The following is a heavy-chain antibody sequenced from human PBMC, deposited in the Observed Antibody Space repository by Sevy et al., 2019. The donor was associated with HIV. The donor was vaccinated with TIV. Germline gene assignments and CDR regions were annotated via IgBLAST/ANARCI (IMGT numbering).Heavy chain of an antibody. D-gene: IGHD2-2*01. J-gene: IGHJ4*02. CDR2: FSFGCGKI. Sequence: GGSLRLSCAASGFTFSNYAMSWVRQAPGKGLEWVSTFSFGCGKINYADSVKGRFTISRDNSKNTLYLQMNSLRAEETALYYCAREGCSKPHDYRGQGTLVTVSS. V-gene: IGHV3-23*01. CDR3: AREGCSKPHDY. CDR1: GFTFSNYA.